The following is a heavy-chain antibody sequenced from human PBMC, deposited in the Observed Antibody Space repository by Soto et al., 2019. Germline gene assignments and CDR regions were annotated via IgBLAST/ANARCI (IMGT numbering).Heavy chain of an antibody. D-gene: IGHD5-18*01. Sequence: SLILSFSSSLFTFIIYSIIFFLQAPLNFLYFFSSISFIVFITYYADSVKGRFTISRDNSKNTLYLQMNSLRAEDTAVYYCAKERRAAMNTVDYWGQGTLVTVSS. CDR1: LFTFIIYS. V-gene: IGHV3-23*01. J-gene: IGHJ4*02. CDR2: ISFIVFIT. CDR3: AKERRAAMNTVDY.